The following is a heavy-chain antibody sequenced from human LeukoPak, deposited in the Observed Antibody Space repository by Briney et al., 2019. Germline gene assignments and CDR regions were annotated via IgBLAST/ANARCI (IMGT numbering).Heavy chain of an antibody. D-gene: IGHD3-16*01. CDR3: ARGLSPGYDYVWGSY. CDR1: GFTFSSYE. Sequence: GGSLRLSCAASGFTFSSYEMNWVRQAPGKGLEWVSYISSSGGTIYYADSVKGRFTISRDNAKNSLYLQMNSLRAEDTAVYYCARGLSPGYDYVWGSYWGQGTLVTVSS. J-gene: IGHJ4*02. CDR2: ISSSGGTI. V-gene: IGHV3-48*03.